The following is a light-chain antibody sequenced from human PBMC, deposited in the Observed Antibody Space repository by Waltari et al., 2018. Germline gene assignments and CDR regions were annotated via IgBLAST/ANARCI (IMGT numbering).Light chain of an antibody. CDR3: AAWDDSLNGVV. CDR1: SSNIGRDI. CDR2: NNN. J-gene: IGLJ2*01. Sequence: QSVLTQSPSASGTSGQRVTISCSGSSSNIGRDIVNWYRHLPGTAPKLLIYNNNPRPPGVPDRFSGSKAGTSASLAISGLQSEDEADYYCAAWDDSLNGVVFGGGTKLSVL. V-gene: IGLV1-44*01.